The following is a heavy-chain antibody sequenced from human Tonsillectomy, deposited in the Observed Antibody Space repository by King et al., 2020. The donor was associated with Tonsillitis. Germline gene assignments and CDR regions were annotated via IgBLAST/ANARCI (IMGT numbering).Heavy chain of an antibody. D-gene: IGHD6-19*01. CDR3: AGLPLPDAVAGTYYFDY. CDR2: IYPGDSDT. CDR1: GYSFTSYW. J-gene: IGHJ4*02. V-gene: IGHV5-51*01. Sequence: VQLVQSGAEVKKPGESLKISCKGSGYSFTSYWIGWVRQMPGKGLEWVGIIYPGDSDTRYSPSFQGQVTISADKTISTPYLQWSSLKAPDTAMYYCAGLPLPDAVAGTYYFDYWGQGTLVTVSS.